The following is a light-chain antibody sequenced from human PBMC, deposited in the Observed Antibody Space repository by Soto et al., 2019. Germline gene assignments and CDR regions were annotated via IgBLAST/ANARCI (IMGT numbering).Light chain of an antibody. J-gene: IGLJ3*02. CDR3: SAYTNIGTLV. V-gene: IGLV2-14*01. CDR1: RDDVGGYNY. Sequence: QSVLTQPASVSGSLGHSITISCTGTRDDVGGYNYVSWYQQYPGKAPKLMIYEVSYRPSGVSNRFSGSRSGHTASLSISGLQAEDEADYYCSAYTNIGTLVFGGGTKLTVL. CDR2: EVS.